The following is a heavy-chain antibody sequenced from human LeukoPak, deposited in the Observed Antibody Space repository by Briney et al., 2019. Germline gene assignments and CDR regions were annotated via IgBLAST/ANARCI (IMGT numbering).Heavy chain of an antibody. Sequence: GGSLRLSCAASGFTFSGYAMSWVRQAPGKGLEWVSAISGSGGSTYYADSVKGRFTISRDNSKNTLYLQMNSLRAEDTAVYYCAKDRPYYYDSSGYYSEYFQHWGQGTLVTVSP. J-gene: IGHJ1*01. V-gene: IGHV3-23*01. D-gene: IGHD3-22*01. CDR1: GFTFSGYA. CDR3: AKDRPYYYDSSGYYSEYFQH. CDR2: ISGSGGST.